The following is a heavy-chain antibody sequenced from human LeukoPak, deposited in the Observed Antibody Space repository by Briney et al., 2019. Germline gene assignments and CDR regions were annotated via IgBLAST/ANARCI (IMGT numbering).Heavy chain of an antibody. Sequence: GESLKISCKGAGYSFTSYWFGWVRQMPEKGLEWMGIIYRGDSDTRYSPSFQGQVTISADKSISTAYLQWSSLKASDTAMYYCARQLGSLVDYWGQGTLVTVSS. CDR1: GYSFTSYW. J-gene: IGHJ4*02. CDR2: IYRGDSDT. CDR3: ARQLGSLVDY. D-gene: IGHD1-26*01. V-gene: IGHV5-51*01.